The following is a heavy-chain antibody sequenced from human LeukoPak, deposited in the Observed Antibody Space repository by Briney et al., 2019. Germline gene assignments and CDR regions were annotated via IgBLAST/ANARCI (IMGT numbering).Heavy chain of an antibody. V-gene: IGHV4-34*01. CDR3: ARGVSMGLSTY. CDR2: IYHDGST. Sequence: PSETLSLTCAVYGGSFSGYYWSWIRQPPGKGLEWIGEIYHDGSTNYNPSLKSRVTMFVDTSNTQFSLRLTSVTAADTAVYYCARGVSMGLSTYWGQGTPVTVSS. CDR1: GGSFSGYY. D-gene: IGHD3-3*02. J-gene: IGHJ4*02.